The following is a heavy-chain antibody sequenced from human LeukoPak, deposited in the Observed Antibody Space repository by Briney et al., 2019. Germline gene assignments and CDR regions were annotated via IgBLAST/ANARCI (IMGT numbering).Heavy chain of an antibody. J-gene: IGHJ4*02. Sequence: GGSLRLSCAASGFTFSSNAMSWFRQAPGKGLKGVSAISGSGGSTYYADSVKGRFTISRDNSKNTLYLQMNSLRGEDTAVYYCAKGGSSSWDYFDSWGQGTLVTVSP. D-gene: IGHD6-13*01. CDR3: AKGGSSSWDYFDS. CDR1: GFTFSSNA. CDR2: ISGSGGST. V-gene: IGHV3-23*01.